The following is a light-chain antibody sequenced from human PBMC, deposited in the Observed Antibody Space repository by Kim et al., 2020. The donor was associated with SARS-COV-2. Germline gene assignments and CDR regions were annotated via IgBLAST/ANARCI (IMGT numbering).Light chain of an antibody. CDR2: KAS. Sequence: DIQMTQSPSTLSASVGDGVTITCRASQTISSWLAWYQQRPGKAPKLLIYKASTLESGVPSRLSGSGSGTDFTLTISSLQPDDVATYYCQQYHSYSTFGQGTKVDIK. CDR1: QTISSW. J-gene: IGKJ1*01. V-gene: IGKV1-5*03. CDR3: QQYHSYST.